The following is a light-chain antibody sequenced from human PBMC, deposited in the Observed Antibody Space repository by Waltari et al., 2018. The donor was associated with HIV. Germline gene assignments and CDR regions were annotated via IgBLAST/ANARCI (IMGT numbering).Light chain of an antibody. CDR1: SSDGGGYNY. J-gene: IGLJ3*02. CDR2: DVS. Sequence: QSALTQPASVSGSPGQSITISCTGTSSDGGGYNYVSWYHQHPGKAPKLMIYDVSNRPSGVSNRFSGSKSGNTASLTISGLQAEDEADYYCSSYRSSSTWVFGGGTKLTVL. CDR3: SSYRSSSTWV. V-gene: IGLV2-14*03.